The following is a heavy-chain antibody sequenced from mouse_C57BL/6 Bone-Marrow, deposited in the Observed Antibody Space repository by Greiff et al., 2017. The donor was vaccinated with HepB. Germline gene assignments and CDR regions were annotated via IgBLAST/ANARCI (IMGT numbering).Heavy chain of an antibody. CDR2: INPSNGGT. CDR1: GYTFTSYW. Sequence: VQLQQPGTELVKPGASVKLSCKASGYTFTSYWMHWVKQRPGQGLEWIGNINPSNGGTNYNEKLKSKATLTVDKSSSTAYMQLSSLTSEDSAVYYCAKEGLVGGYAMDYWGQGTSVTVSS. CDR3: AKEGLVGGYAMDY. D-gene: IGHD1-1*01. V-gene: IGHV1-53*01. J-gene: IGHJ4*01.